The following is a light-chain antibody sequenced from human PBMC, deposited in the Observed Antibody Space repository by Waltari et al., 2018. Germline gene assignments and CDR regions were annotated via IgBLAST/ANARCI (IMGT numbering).Light chain of an antibody. V-gene: IGKV3-20*01. CDR3: QQYGSSLYT. CDR2: DTS. J-gene: IGKJ2*01. Sequence: EIVLTQSPGTLSLSPGERATLSCRASQSVSSNYLAWYQQKPGQAPRLLIYDTSSRATGIPDRFSGSGSGTDFTLTISRLEPEEFAVYYCQQYGSSLYTFGQGTKLEIK. CDR1: QSVSSNY.